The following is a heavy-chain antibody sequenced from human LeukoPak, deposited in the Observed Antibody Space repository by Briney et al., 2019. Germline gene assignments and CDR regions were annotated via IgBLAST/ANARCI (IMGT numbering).Heavy chain of an antibody. CDR1: GGSISNSNYY. D-gene: IGHD6-25*01. CDR3: ARHQRLASPFES. Sequence: SETLSLTCGVSGGSISNSNYYWGWIRQPPGKGLEWIGSIYYTGSTYYNPSLKSRVTISIDMSNIQFSLKLSSVTAADTAFYHCARHQRLASPFESWGQGTLVTVPS. V-gene: IGHV4-39*01. CDR2: IYYTGST. J-gene: IGHJ4*02.